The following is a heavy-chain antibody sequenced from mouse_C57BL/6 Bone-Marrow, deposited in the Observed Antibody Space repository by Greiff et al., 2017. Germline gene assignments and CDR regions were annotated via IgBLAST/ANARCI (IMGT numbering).Heavy chain of an antibody. V-gene: IGHV5-6*01. J-gene: IGHJ1*03. D-gene: IGHD1-1*01. CDR2: ISSGGSYT. CDR1: GFTFSSYG. CDR3: ARQGSGSSFDWYFDV. Sequence: EVKLMESGGDLVKPGGSLKLSCAASGFTFSSYGMSWVRQTPDKRLEWVATISSGGSYTYYPDSVKGRFTISRDNAKNTLYLQMSSLKSEDTAMYYCARQGSGSSFDWYFDVWGTGTTVTVSS.